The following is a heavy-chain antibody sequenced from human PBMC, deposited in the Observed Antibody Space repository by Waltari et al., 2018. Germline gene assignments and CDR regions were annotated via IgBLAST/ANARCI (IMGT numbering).Heavy chain of an antibody. CDR1: GFVFDDYG. CDR3: TKDMDGATAMAPRLDF. Sequence: VHLVESGGGLVRPGRSLRLSCAASGFVFDDYGMGWVRQAPGKGLEWVAGINWNSGTRHYADSVKGRFTISRDNAENSLYLQMNSLTTEDTAVYYCTKDMDGATAMAPRLDFWGQGTLVTVSS. V-gene: IGHV3-9*01. CDR2: INWNSGTR. D-gene: IGHD5-18*01. J-gene: IGHJ4*02.